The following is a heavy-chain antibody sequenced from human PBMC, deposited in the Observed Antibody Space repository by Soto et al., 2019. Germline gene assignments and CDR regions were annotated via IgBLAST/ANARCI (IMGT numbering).Heavy chain of an antibody. Sequence: QVQLQESGPGLVKPSETLSLTCTVSGGSVSSGSYYWSWIRQPPGKGLEWIGYIYYSGSTNYNPSLKSRVPISVDTSKNQFSLKLSSVTAADTAVYYCARGDVDTAMVTRFDPWGQGTLVTVSS. V-gene: IGHV4-61*01. CDR2: IYYSGST. CDR1: GGSVSSGSYY. J-gene: IGHJ5*02. CDR3: ARGDVDTAMVTRFDP. D-gene: IGHD5-18*01.